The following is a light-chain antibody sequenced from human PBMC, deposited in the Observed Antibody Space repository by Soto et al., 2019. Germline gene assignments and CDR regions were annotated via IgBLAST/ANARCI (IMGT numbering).Light chain of an antibody. J-gene: IGLJ1*01. CDR1: SSDVGSYNL. V-gene: IGLV2-23*02. Sequence: QSALTQPASVSGSPGQSITISCTGTSSDVGSYNLVSWYQQHPGKAPKLMIYEVSKRPSGVSNRFSGSKSGNTASLTISGLQAEDEADYYCCSDAGSSLVFGTGTK. CDR2: EVS. CDR3: CSDAGSSLV.